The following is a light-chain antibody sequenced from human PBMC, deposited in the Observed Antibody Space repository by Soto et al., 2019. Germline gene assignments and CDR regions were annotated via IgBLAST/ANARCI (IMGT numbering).Light chain of an antibody. CDR3: QRYGSSPT. CDR2: DAS. CDR1: QSVSSY. Sequence: EIVLTQSPATLSLSPGERATLSCRASQSVSSYLAWYQQKPGQAPRLLIYDASNRATGTPDRFSGSGSGTDFTLTISSLEPEDFAVYYCQRYGSSPTFGQGTKVDI. V-gene: IGKV3-11*01. J-gene: IGKJ1*01.